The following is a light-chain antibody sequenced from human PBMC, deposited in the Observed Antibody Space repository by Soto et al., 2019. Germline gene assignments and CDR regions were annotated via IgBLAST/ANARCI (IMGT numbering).Light chain of an antibody. CDR3: QQYGSSPPRT. CDR1: QSVISNY. V-gene: IGKV3-20*01. J-gene: IGKJ2*01. Sequence: DTVLTQSPVTLSLSPGERATLSCWASQSVISNYLAWYQQRPCQPPRLLSYGASNRATGIPDSFSGTGSGTDFPLTISLREPEEFAVCYCQQYGSSPPRTFGQGTKMEIK. CDR2: GAS.